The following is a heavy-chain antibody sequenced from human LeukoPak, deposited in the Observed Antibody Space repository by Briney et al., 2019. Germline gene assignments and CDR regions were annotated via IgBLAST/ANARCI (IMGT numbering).Heavy chain of an antibody. CDR2: ISSSSSYI. J-gene: IGHJ3*02. V-gene: IGHV3-21*01. D-gene: IGHD2-21*02. CDR1: GFTFSSYS. CDR3: AGESPYCGGDCYLSDAFDI. Sequence: GGSLRLSCAASGFTFSSYSMNWVRQAPGKGLEWVSSISSSSSYIYYADSVKGRFTISRDNAKNSLYLQMNSLRAEDTAVHYCAGESPYCGGDCYLSDAFDIWGQGTMVTVSS.